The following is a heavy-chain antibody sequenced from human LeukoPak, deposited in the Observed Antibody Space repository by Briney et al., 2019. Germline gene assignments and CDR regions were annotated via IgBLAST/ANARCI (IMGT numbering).Heavy chain of an antibody. CDR2: IWYGANNK. Sequence: GGSLRLSCAASGFTFSSFGMHWVRQAPGKGLEWVAIIWYGANNKYYADSVKGRFTISRDDSKSTLYLLVNSLRAEDTAVYYCARASNSSWLSDYWGQGTLVTVSS. J-gene: IGHJ4*02. V-gene: IGHV3-33*01. CDR3: ARASNSSWLSDY. D-gene: IGHD6-13*01. CDR1: GFTFSSFG.